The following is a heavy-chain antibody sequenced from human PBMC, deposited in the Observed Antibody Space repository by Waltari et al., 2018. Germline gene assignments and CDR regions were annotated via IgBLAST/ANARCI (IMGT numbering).Heavy chain of an antibody. D-gene: IGHD3-10*01. J-gene: IGHJ6*02. CDR1: GNTLAELS. CDR2: FDSGADEK. V-gene: IGHV1-24*01. CDR3: ATIGDTMVRGIIYYHYGLDL. Sequence: QVQLVQSGAEVKKPGASVKVSCKLSGNTLAELSIHWVRQAPGHGPEWMGGFDSGADEKRSEPKVQGRLTMTEDTSNDTAYMELTNPRPDDTAVYYCATIGDTMVRGIIYYHYGLDLWGQGTTVTVSS.